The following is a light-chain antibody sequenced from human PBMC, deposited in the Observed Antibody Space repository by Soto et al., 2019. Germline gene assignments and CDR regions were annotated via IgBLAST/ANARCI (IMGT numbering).Light chain of an antibody. V-gene: IGLV4-69*01. Sequence: QSVLTQPPSASASLGASVTLTCTLSSGNSSYAIAWHQQQPEKGPRYLMKVKSDGSHTKGDGIPDRFSGSSSGAERYLIRSSVQSEDEGDYYCQTWDTGIAVFGGGTQLTVL. CDR1: SGNSSYA. CDR2: VKSDGSH. CDR3: QTWDTGIAV. J-gene: IGLJ7*01.